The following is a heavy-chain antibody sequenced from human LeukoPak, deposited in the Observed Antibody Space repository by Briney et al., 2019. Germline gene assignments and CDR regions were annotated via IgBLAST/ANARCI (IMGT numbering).Heavy chain of an antibody. V-gene: IGHV4-4*07. D-gene: IGHD3-22*01. Sequence: SETLSLTCTVSGGSISSYYVNWIRQPAGKGLEWIGRIFTSGTTNYNPSLKSRVTMSVDRSKNQFSLKLSSVTAADTAVYYCARGKRGKGLKTYYYDSSGYWPIDYWGQGTLVTVSS. J-gene: IGHJ4*02. CDR1: GGSISSYY. CDR3: ARGKRGKGLKTYYYDSSGYWPIDY. CDR2: IFTSGTT.